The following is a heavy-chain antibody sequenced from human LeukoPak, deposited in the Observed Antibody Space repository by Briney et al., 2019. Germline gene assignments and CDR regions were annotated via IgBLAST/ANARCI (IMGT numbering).Heavy chain of an antibody. D-gene: IGHD6-19*01. J-gene: IGHJ1*01. CDR3: ARFTVAGEYFQH. Sequence: SETLSLTCTVSGGSISSYYWSWIRQPPGKGLEWIGYIYYSGSTNYNPSLKRRVTISVDTSKNQFSLKLSSVTAADTAVYYCARFTVAGEYFQHWGQGTLVTVSS. CDR2: IYYSGST. V-gene: IGHV4-59*01. CDR1: GGSISSYY.